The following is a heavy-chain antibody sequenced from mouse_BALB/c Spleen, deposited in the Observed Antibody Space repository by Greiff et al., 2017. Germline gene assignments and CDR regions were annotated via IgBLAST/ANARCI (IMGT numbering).Heavy chain of an antibody. CDR2: INPGSGGT. D-gene: IGHD2-14*01. CDR1: GYAFTNYL. Sequence: QVQLQQSGAELVRPGTSVKVSCKASGYAFTNYLIEWVKQRPGQGLQCIGVINPGSGGTNYNEKFKRQATLTADTSSRTAYMQLSSLTSDDSAVYFCARGMYDLYYSMVYWGKGTSVSVSS. J-gene: IGHJ4*01. V-gene: IGHV1-54*03. CDR3: ARGMYDLYYSMVY.